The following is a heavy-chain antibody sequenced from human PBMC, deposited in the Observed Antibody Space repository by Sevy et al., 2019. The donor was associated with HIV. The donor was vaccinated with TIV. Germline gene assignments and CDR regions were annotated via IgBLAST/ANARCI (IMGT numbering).Heavy chain of an antibody. V-gene: IGHV3-7*01. D-gene: IGHD3-22*01. J-gene: IGHJ4*02. CDR2: INQVGTEK. CDR3: AREGAYYYDSSGKAGFDY. Sequence: GGSLRLSCAASGFSFTSYWMSWVRQTPEKGLEWVANINQVGTEKNYVDSVKGRFTISRDNSKNTLYLQMNSLRAEDTAVYYCAREGAYYYDSSGKAGFDYWGQGTLVTVSS. CDR1: GFSFTSYW.